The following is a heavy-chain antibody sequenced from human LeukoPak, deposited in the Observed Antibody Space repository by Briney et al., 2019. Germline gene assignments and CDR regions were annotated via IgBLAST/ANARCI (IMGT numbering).Heavy chain of an antibody. J-gene: IGHJ4*02. CDR2: IYYSGST. Sequence: SQTLSLTCTVSGGSISSGGYYWSWIRQHPGKGLEWIGYIYYSGSTYYNPSLKSRVTISVDTSKNQFSLKLSSVTAADTAVYYCAGGGYSYGNAIDYWGQGTLVTVSS. D-gene: IGHD5-18*01. CDR3: AGGGYSYGNAIDY. V-gene: IGHV4-31*03. CDR1: GGSISSGGYY.